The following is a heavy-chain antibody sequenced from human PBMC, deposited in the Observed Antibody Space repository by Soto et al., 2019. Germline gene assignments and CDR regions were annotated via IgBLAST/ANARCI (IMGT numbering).Heavy chain of an antibody. Sequence: LRLSCAASGFPCGSYDMTWVRQAPGKGLEWVSTILVDGRTFYVDSVKGRFTISRDNSRNTVYLQMNSLTAGDTALYYCAKATATGGGAFDFCGQGTMVTVSS. V-gene: IGHV3-23*01. J-gene: IGHJ3*01. CDR1: GFPCGSYD. CDR2: ILVDGRT. CDR3: AKATATGGGAFDF. D-gene: IGHD2-8*02.